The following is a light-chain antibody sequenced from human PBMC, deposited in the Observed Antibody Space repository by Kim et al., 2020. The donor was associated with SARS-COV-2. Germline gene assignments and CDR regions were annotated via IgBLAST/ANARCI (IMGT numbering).Light chain of an antibody. CDR3: NSYTNSRTLV. CDR1: SGDVGAYNY. Sequence: GQSIAIACNGTSGDVGAYNYVSWYQQRPGKAPKLIIYDVNRRPSGVSDRFFGSKSGNTASLTITGLQAEDEADYYCNSYTNSRTLVFGGGTQLTVL. J-gene: IGLJ3*02. CDR2: DVN. V-gene: IGLV2-14*04.